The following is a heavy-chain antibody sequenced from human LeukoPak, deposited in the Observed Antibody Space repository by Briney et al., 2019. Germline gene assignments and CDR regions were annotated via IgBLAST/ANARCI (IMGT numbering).Heavy chain of an antibody. J-gene: IGHJ4*02. Sequence: PGGSLRLSCAASGFTFSSYSMNWVRRAPGKGLEWVSSISSSSSYIYYADSVKGRFTISRDNAKNSLYLQMNSLRAEDTAVYYCARVAEGVIGHFDYWGQGTLVTVSS. V-gene: IGHV3-21*01. CDR3: ARVAEGVIGHFDY. CDR2: ISSSSSYI. D-gene: IGHD2-21*01. CDR1: GFTFSSYS.